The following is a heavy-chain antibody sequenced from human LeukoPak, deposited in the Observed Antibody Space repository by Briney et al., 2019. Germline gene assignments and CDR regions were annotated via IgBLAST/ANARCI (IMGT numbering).Heavy chain of an antibody. CDR2: IYPGDSDI. Sequence: GESLKISCQASGYSFSNYWIGWVRQLPDKGLKWMAIIYPGDSDIRYSPSSQGRVTISADKSINTAYLQWSSLKASDTAIYYCARLQSLATVAFFFDSWGQGTLVTVS. D-gene: IGHD4-11*01. CDR3: ARLQSLATVAFFFDS. V-gene: IGHV5-51*01. CDR1: GYSFSNYW. J-gene: IGHJ4*02.